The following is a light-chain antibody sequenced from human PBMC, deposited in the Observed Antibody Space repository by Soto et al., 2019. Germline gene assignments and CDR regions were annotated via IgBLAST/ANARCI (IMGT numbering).Light chain of an antibody. Sequence: DIQMTQSPSSLSASVGDEVTITCRASQTIMTYLNWYQQKPGKAPKLLIYAASSLQSGVPSRFSGSGSGTDFTLTISSLQPEDFATYYCQQSYSTTITFGQGTRLEIK. V-gene: IGKV1-39*01. J-gene: IGKJ5*01. CDR1: QTIMTY. CDR3: QQSYSTTIT. CDR2: AAS.